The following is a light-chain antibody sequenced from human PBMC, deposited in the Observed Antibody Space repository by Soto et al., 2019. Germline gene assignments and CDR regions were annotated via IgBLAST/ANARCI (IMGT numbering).Light chain of an antibody. CDR3: QTWATVPDWV. CDR2: LDSDGSH. Sequence: QPVLTQSPSASASLGASVKLTCTLSSGHSTYAIAWHQQQPEKGPRYLMKLDSDGSHSKGDGIPDRFSGSSSGAERYLTISSLQSEDGADYYCQTWATVPDWVFGGGTKLTVL. CDR1: SGHSTYA. J-gene: IGLJ3*02. V-gene: IGLV4-69*01.